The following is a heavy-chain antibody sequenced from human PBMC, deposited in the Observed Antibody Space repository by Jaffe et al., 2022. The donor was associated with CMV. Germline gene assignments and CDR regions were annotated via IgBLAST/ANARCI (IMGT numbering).Heavy chain of an antibody. V-gene: IGHV3-74*01. CDR1: GFTFSSYW. CDR3: ARVKGDYDVSGYFDY. J-gene: IGHJ4*02. D-gene: IGHD3-22*01. CDR2: INSDGSST. Sequence: EVQLVESGGGLVQPGGSLRLSCAASGFTFSSYWMHWVRQAPGKGLVWVSRINSDGSSTSYADSVKGRFTISRDNAKNTLYLQMNSLRAEDTAVYYCARVKGDYDVSGYFDYWGQGTLVTVSS.